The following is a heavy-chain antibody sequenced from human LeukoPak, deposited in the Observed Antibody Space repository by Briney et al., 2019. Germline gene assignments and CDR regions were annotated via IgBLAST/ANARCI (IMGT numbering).Heavy chain of an antibody. CDR2: ISSSGSAI. Sequence: GGSLRLSCAASGFTFSSYEMTWVRQAPGKGLEWISYISSSGSAIYYADSVKGRFTISRDNAKNSLYLQMNSLRAEDTALYYCARYYDYGSGSYTFDYWGQGTLVTVSS. CDR3: ARYYDYGSGSYTFDY. D-gene: IGHD3-10*01. J-gene: IGHJ4*02. CDR1: GFTFSSYE. V-gene: IGHV3-48*03.